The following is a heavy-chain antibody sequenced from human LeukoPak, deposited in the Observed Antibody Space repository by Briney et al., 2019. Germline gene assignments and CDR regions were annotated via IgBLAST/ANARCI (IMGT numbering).Heavy chain of an antibody. D-gene: IGHD2-15*01. J-gene: IGHJ6*03. CDR2: ISGSGDKT. CDR1: GFTFNDYA. CDR3: AKDTSAWWYHRAYMNV. V-gene: IGHV3-23*01. Sequence: GGSLRLSCAASGFTFNDYAMSWVRQAPGGGLEWVSAISGSGDKTFHADSVKGRFTTSRDNSKNTLSLQMSSLRVEDSAVYFCAKDTSAWWYHRAYMNVWGTGTPVSVSS.